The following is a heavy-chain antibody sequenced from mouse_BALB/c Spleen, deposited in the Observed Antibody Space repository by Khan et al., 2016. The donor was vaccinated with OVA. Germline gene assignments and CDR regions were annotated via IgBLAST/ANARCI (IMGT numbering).Heavy chain of an antibody. CDR1: GYTFVNYW. CDR2: INPSTGYT. Sequence: QVQLQQPGAELAKPGASVKMSCKASGYTFVNYWIHWIKQRPGQGLEWIGYINPSTGYTEYNQKFKEKATLTADTPSSTAYMQLSSLTSEDSAVYHCTRLGNPYGSTFVYWGQGTTLTVSS. V-gene: IGHV1-7*01. CDR3: TRLGNPYGSTFVY. D-gene: IGHD1-1*01. J-gene: IGHJ2*01.